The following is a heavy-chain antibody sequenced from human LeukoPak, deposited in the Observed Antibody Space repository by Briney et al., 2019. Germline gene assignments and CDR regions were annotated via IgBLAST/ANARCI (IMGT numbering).Heavy chain of an antibody. CDR3: ARDWGGNSYGLTAYYMDF. CDR1: GGTFSSYA. V-gene: IGHV1-2*02. J-gene: IGHJ6*03. Sequence: GASVKVSCKASGGTFSSYAISWVRQAPGQGLEWMGWINPNSGGTNYAQKFQGRVTMTRDTSISTAYMELSRLRSDDTAVYYCARDWGGNSYGLTAYYMDFWGKGTPVTVSS. CDR2: INPNSGGT. D-gene: IGHD5-18*01.